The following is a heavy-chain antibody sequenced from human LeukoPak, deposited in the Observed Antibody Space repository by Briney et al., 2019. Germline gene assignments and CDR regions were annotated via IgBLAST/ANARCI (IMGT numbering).Heavy chain of an antibody. J-gene: IGHJ3*02. Sequence: PSETLSLTCTVSGASIISYYWSWIRQPAGKGLEWIGRIYTSGSTNYNPSLKSRVTMSVDTSKNQFSLKLSSVTAADTAVYYCAAREHYYGSGSHRHDAFDIWGQGTMVTVSS. CDR3: AAREHYYGSGSHRHDAFDI. D-gene: IGHD3-10*01. V-gene: IGHV4-4*07. CDR1: GASIISYY. CDR2: IYTSGST.